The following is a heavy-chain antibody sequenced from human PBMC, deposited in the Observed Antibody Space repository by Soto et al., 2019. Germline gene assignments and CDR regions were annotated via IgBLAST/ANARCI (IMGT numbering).Heavy chain of an antibody. CDR1: GGSISSGGYS. CDR2: IYHSGST. Sequence: QLQLQESGSGLVKPSQTLSLTCAVSGGSISSGGYSWNWIRQPPGKGLEWIGYIYHSGSTYYNPSPKRRATIAVDKSKNQFSLTLITVPAADTAVYSSARDQLEGNWFAPWGQGTLVTVSS. J-gene: IGHJ5*02. V-gene: IGHV4-30-2*01. CDR3: ARDQLEGNWFAP. D-gene: IGHD1-1*01.